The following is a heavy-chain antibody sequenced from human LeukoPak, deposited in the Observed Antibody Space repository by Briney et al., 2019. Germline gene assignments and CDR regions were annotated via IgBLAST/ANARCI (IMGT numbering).Heavy chain of an antibody. Sequence: GGSLRLSCVASGFTFSSYWMSWVRQAPGKGLEWVASMKQDGSERHYVDSVKGRFTISRDNAKNSLFLEMKSLRAEDTAGYYCVRHSDYWGQGTLVTVSS. J-gene: IGHJ4*02. CDR1: GFTFSSYW. CDR2: MKQDGSER. CDR3: VRHSDY. V-gene: IGHV3-7*02.